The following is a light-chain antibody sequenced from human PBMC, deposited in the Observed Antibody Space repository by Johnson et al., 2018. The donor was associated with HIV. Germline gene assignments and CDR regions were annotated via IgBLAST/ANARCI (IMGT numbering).Light chain of an antibody. CDR1: SSKIGNNY. CDR3: GTWDSSLSAEV. V-gene: IGLV1-51*02. J-gene: IGLJ1*01. Sequence: QSVLTQPPSVSAAPGQKVTISCSGSSSKIGNNYVSWYQQLPGTAPKLLIYESTNRPSGIPDRFSGSKSGTSATLGITGLQTGDEADYYCGTWDSSLSAEVFGTGTKVTVL. CDR2: EST.